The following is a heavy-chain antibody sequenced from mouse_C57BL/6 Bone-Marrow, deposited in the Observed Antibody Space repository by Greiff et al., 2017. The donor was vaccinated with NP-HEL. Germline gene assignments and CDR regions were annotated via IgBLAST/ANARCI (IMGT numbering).Heavy chain of an antibody. Sequence: VQLQQSGAELAKPGASVKLSCKASGYTFTSYWMHWVKQRPGQGLEWIGYINPSSGYTKYNQKFKDKATLTADKSSSTAYMQLSSLTYEDSAVYYCARFDDGYSYAMDYWGQGTSVTVSS. CDR3: ARFDDGYSYAMDY. V-gene: IGHV1-7*01. CDR1: GYTFTSYW. CDR2: INPSSGYT. D-gene: IGHD2-3*01. J-gene: IGHJ4*01.